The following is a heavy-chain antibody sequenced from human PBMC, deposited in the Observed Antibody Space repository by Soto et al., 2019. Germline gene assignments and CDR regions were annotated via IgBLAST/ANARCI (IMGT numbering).Heavy chain of an antibody. CDR1: GFTFSSYT. J-gene: IGHJ6*02. V-gene: IGHV3-23*01. Sequence: VQLLESGGGLGQGGGSLRLSCAASGFTFSSYTMNWVRQAPGKGLEWVSLISARGGSTYYADSVKGRFTISRDNYKNTLYLQMNSLRAEDTGVYYCARDPPNDKTQLDYGMDVWGQGTAVTVSS. CDR2: ISARGGST. D-gene: IGHD2-2*01. CDR3: ARDPPNDKTQLDYGMDV.